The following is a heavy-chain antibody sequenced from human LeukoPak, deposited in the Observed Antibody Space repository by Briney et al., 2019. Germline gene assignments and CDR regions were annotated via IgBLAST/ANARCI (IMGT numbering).Heavy chain of an antibody. D-gene: IGHD6-19*01. J-gene: IGHJ4*02. CDR2: ISGSGGST. V-gene: IGHV3-23*01. CDR3: AKHSSGWYQTPDY. CDR1: GGSISSYY. Sequence: ETLSLTCTVSGGSISSYYWSWIRQPPGKGLEWVSAISGSGGSTYYADSVKGRFTISRDNSKNTLYLQMNSLRAEDTAVYYCAKHSSGWYQTPDYWGQGTLVTVSS.